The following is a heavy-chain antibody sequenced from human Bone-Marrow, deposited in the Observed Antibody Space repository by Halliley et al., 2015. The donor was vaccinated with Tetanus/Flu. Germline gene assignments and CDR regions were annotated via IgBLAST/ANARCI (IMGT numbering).Heavy chain of an antibody. Sequence: LEYVSAISNNGMGTYYADSVKGRFTISRDNSKNMVYLQMNNLRAEDTAVHYCARQALVYPDWFDPWGQGTLVTVSS. D-gene: IGHD2-8*01. V-gene: IGHV3-64*04. CDR3: ARQALVYPDWFDP. J-gene: IGHJ5*02. CDR2: ISNNGMGT.